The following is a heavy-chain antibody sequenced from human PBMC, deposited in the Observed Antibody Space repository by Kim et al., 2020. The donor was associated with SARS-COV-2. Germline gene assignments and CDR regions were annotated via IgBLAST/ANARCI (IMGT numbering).Heavy chain of an antibody. V-gene: IGHV3-15*01. CDR2: IKSKTDGGTT. J-gene: IGHJ6*02. D-gene: IGHD1-26*01. CDR1: GFTFSNAW. CDR3: TTSTTNYYFYYGMDV. Sequence: GGSLRLSCAASGFTFSNAWMSWVRQAPGKGLEWVGRIKSKTDGGTTDYAAPVKGRFTISRDDSKNTLYLQMNRLKTEDTAVYYCTTSTTNYYFYYGMDVWGQGTTVTVSS.